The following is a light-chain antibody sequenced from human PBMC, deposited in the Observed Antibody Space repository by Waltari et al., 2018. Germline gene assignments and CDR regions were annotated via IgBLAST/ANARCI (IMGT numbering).Light chain of an antibody. Sequence: SYELTPPPSVSVSPGQTASISSPGRDLGAKYTSWYQQKPGQSPVLVIYHDTMRPSGIPERFSGSSSENTATLTIAGTQAVDEADYYCQAWASGSYVFGPGTKVTVL. CDR1: DLGAKY. J-gene: IGLJ1*01. CDR3: QAWASGSYV. CDR2: HDT. V-gene: IGLV3-1*01.